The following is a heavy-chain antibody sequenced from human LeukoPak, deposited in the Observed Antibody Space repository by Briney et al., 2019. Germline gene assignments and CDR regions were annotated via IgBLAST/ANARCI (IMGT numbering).Heavy chain of an antibody. J-gene: IGHJ4*02. Sequence: GRSLRFSCAASGFTFTNYAIHWVRKAPGKGLKWVALISYVGSNKSYADSFKGRFTTSRDNSKNTLSLQMNSRRADDTAVYYCAREDSSGYYHFDYWGQGTLVTVSS. V-gene: IGHV3-30*01. CDR2: ISYVGSNK. D-gene: IGHD3-22*01. CDR1: GFTFTNYA. CDR3: AREDSSGYYHFDY.